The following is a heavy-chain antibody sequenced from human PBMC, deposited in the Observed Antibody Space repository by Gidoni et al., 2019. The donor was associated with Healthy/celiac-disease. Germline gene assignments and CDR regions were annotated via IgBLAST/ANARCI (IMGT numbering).Heavy chain of an antibody. CDR2: ITPIFGTA. D-gene: IGHD3-22*01. CDR3: ARSFDSSGYYGYAFDI. CDR1: VGTFSSYA. V-gene: IGHV1-69*01. J-gene: IGHJ3*02. Sequence: QVQLVQSGAEVKKPGSSVKVSCKASVGTFSSYAISWVRQAPGQGLEWMGGITPIFGTANYAQKFQGRVTITADESTSTAYMELSSLRSEDTAVYYCARSFDSSGYYGYAFDIWGQGTMVTVSS.